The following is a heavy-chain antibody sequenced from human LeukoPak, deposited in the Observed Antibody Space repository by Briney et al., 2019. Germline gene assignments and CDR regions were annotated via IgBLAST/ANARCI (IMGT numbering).Heavy chain of an antibody. CDR1: GGSISSYY. V-gene: IGHV4-59*01. J-gene: IGHJ4*02. CDR2: IYYSGST. Sequence: SETLSLTCTVSGGSISSYYWSWIRQPPGKGLEWIGYIYYSGSTNYNPSLKSRVTISVDTSKSQFSLKLSSVTAADTAVYYCARESPRVYYFDYWGQGTLVTVSS. D-gene: IGHD3-3*01. CDR3: ARESPRVYYFDY.